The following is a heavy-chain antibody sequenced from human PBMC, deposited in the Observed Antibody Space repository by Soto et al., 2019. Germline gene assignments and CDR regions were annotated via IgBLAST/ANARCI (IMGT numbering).Heavy chain of an antibody. CDR2: IIPIFGTA. D-gene: IGHD2-15*01. CDR1: GGTFSSYA. Sequence: SVKVSCKASGGTFSSYAISWVRQAPGQGLEWMGGIIPIFGTANYAQKFQGRVTITADKSTSTAYMELSSLRSEDTAVYYCARESSLLDAFDIWGQGTMVTVSS. J-gene: IGHJ3*02. CDR3: ARESSLLDAFDI. V-gene: IGHV1-69*06.